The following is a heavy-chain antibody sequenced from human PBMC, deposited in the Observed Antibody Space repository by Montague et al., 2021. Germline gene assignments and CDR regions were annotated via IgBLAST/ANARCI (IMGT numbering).Heavy chain of an antibody. CDR2: T. J-gene: IGHJ4*02. Sequence: TNYNPSLKSRVTMSADTSKNQVSLKVNSLTAADTAVYYCARQGFYESGGFFIWGLGTLVT. V-gene: IGHV4-61*07. CDR3: ARQGFYESGGFFI. D-gene: IGHD3-22*01.